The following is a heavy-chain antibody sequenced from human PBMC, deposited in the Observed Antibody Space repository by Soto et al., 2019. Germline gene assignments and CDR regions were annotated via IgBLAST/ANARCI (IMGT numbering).Heavy chain of an antibody. CDR2: ISGNGGSA. D-gene: IGHD3-10*01. Sequence: EVQLVESGGGLVQSGGSLRLSCAASGFTFSSYVMHWVRQAPGRGLEYVSAISGNGGSAYYANSVKGRFTISRDNSKNTLFLQMGSLRPEDMAVYYCARAPYYYGSAKYYFDYWGQGALVTVSS. CDR3: ARAPYYYGSAKYYFDY. CDR1: GFTFSSYV. J-gene: IGHJ4*02. V-gene: IGHV3-64*01.